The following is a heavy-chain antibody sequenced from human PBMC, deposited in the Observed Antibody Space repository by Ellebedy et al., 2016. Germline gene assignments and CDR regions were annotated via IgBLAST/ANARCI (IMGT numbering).Heavy chain of an antibody. CDR2: ISWNSGSI. CDR1: GFTFDDYA. D-gene: IGHD2-2*01. J-gene: IGHJ4*02. Sequence: GGSLRLSCAASGFTFDDYAMHWVRQAPGKGLEWVSGISWNSGSIGYADSVKGRFTISRDDAKNSLYLQMNSLRAEDTALYYCAKGTASSRAPSDFDYWGQGTLVTVSS. CDR3: AKGTASSRAPSDFDY. V-gene: IGHV3-9*01.